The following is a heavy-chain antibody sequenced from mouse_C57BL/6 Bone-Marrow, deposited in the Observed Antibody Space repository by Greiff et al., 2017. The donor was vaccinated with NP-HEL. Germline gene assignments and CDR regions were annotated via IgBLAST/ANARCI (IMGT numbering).Heavy chain of an antibody. D-gene: IGHD1-1*01. CDR2: INPSSGYT. J-gene: IGHJ1*03. CDR1: GYTFTSYT. V-gene: IGHV1-4*01. Sequence: VKLVESGAELARPGASVKMSCKASGYTFTSYTMHWVKQRPGQGLEWIGYINPSSGYTKYNQKFKDKATLTADKSSSTAYMQLSSLTSEDSAVYYCANSHYYGSSYGWYFDVWGTGTTVTVSS. CDR3: ANSHYYGSSYGWYFDV.